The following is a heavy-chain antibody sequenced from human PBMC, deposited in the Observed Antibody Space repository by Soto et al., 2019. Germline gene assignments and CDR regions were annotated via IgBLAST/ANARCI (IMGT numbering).Heavy chain of an antibody. CDR1: GGTFSNFG. J-gene: IGHJ1*01. D-gene: IGHD3-16*02. CDR3: AIDESEDYVWGSFRS. V-gene: IGHV1-69*13. CDR2: IMPSSYTP. Sequence: ASVKVSCKASGGTFSNFGISWVRQAAGQGLEWMGGIMPSSYTPSIAQKFQGRLINSADESTDTAYMALSSMRSEDTASYYCAIDESEDYVWGSFRSWGKGTPVTVSS.